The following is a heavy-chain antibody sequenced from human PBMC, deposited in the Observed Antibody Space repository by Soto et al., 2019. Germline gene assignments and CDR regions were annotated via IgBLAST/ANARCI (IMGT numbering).Heavy chain of an antibody. CDR3: AKAFLIFGVVSGMDV. D-gene: IGHD3-3*02. V-gene: IGHV3-23*01. J-gene: IGHJ6*02. CDR1: GFTFSSYA. CDR2: ISGSVGST. Sequence: GGSLRLSCAASGFTFSSYAMSWVRQAPGKGREWVSAISGSVGSTYYADSVKGRFTISRDNSKNTLYLQMNSLRAEDTAVYYCAKAFLIFGVVSGMDVWGQGTTVTVSS.